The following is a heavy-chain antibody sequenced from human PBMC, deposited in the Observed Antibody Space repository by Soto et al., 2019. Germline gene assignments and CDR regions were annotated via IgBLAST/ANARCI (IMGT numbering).Heavy chain of an antibody. J-gene: IGHJ5*02. Sequence: SETLSLTCTVTSGSISSTIYSWDWIRQPPGKGLEWIGSIFYSGSTYYNPSLKSRVTISVDTSKNQFSLTLTSVTAADTAVYYCARQCRGVTCHWFAPWGQGTLVTVSS. V-gene: IGHV4-39*01. CDR2: IFYSGST. CDR3: ARQCRGVTCHWFAP. CDR1: SGSISSTIYS. D-gene: IGHD2-15*01.